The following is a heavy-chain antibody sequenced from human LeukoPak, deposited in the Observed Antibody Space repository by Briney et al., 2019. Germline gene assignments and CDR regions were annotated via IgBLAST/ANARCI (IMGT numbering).Heavy chain of an antibody. Sequence: SETLSLTCAVSGGSISSSNWWSWVRQPPGKGLEWIGEIYHRGSTNYNPSLKSRVTISVDKSKNQFSLKLSSVTAADTAVYYCARADILTGYYPYYFDYWGQGTLVTVSS. CDR3: ARADILTGYYPYYFDY. D-gene: IGHD3-9*01. CDR2: IYHRGST. V-gene: IGHV4-4*02. CDR1: GGSISSSNW. J-gene: IGHJ4*02.